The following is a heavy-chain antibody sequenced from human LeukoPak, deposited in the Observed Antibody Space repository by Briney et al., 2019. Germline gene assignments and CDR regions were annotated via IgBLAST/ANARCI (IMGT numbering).Heavy chain of an antibody. D-gene: IGHD1-1*01. J-gene: IGHJ3*02. Sequence: PGGSLRLSCAASGFTFSNAWMSWIRQAPGKGLEWVGRIKSKTDGGTTDYAAPVKGRFTISRDDSKNTLYLQMNSLKTEDTAVYYCTTDSSATGTTGAFDIWGQGTMVTVSS. CDR1: GFTFSNAW. CDR3: TTDSSATGTTGAFDI. CDR2: IKSKTDGGTT. V-gene: IGHV3-15*01.